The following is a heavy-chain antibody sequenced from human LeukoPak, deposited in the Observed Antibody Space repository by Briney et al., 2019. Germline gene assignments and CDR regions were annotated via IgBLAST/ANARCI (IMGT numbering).Heavy chain of an antibody. V-gene: IGHV3-7*05. D-gene: IGHD3-10*01. J-gene: IGHJ4*02. CDR1: GFTFSSYW. CDR3: ARGVNYFGSGSDTGDY. Sequence: PGGSLRLSCAASGFTFSSYWMTWVRQAPGEGLEWVANIKQDGSEKYYVDSLKGRFIISRDNTKNSLYLQMNSLRAEDTAVYYCARGVNYFGSGSDTGDYWGQGTLVTVSS. CDR2: IKQDGSEK.